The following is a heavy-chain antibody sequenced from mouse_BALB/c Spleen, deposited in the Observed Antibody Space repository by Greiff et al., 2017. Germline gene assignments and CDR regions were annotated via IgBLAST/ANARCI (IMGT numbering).Heavy chain of an antibody. V-gene: IGHV5-6-5*01. CDR3: ADYDWFAY. D-gene: IGHD2-4*01. CDR2: ISSGGST. Sequence: EVQGVESGGGLVKPGGSLKLSCAASGFTFSSYAMSWVRQTPEKRLEWVASISSGGSTYYPDSVKGRFTISRDNARNILYLQMSSLRSEDTAMYYCADYDWFAYWGQGTLVTVSA. CDR1: GFTFSSYA. J-gene: IGHJ3*01.